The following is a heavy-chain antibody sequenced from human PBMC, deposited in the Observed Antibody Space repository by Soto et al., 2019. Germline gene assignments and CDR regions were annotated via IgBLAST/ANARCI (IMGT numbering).Heavy chain of an antibody. J-gene: IGHJ4*02. CDR1: GDSVSSNSAS. D-gene: IGHD6-13*01. Sequence: HSQTLSHSCAISGDSVSSNSASWNSIRQSPSRGLEWLGRTYYRSKWYNDYAVSVKSRITINPDTSKNQFSLQLNSVTPEDTAVYYCARDRPRIAAAGRGGFDYWGQGTLVTVYS. CDR3: ARDRPRIAAAGRGGFDY. CDR2: TYYRSKWYN. V-gene: IGHV6-1*01.